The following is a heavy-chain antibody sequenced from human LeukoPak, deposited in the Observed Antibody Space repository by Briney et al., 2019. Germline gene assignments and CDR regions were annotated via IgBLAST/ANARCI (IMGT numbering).Heavy chain of an antibody. D-gene: IGHD5/OR15-5a*01. V-gene: IGHV4-4*07. Sequence: KSSETLSLTCTVSGDSFTSYYWSWIRQTAGEGLEWIGRITSSGRTNYNPSFKGRVSMSIDTSKNQFPLELSTVTAAETAVYYCAKSVAKAPNYFYGMDVWGQGTSVTVSS. J-gene: IGHJ6*02. CDR1: GDSFTSYY. CDR3: AKSVAKAPNYFYGMDV. CDR2: ITSSGRT.